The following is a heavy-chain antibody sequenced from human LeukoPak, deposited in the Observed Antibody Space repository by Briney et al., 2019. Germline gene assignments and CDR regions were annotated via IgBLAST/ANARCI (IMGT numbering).Heavy chain of an antibody. V-gene: IGHV3-20*04. CDR2: INWNGGST. J-gene: IGHJ4*01. CDR1: GFTFDDYG. D-gene: IGHD6-19*01. CDR3: ARSFGYMSSNGWYFDY. Sequence: GGSLRLSCAASGFTFDDYGMSWVRQAPGKWLEWVSGINWNGGSTGYADSVKGRFTISRDNAKNSLYLQMNSLRAEDTAFYYCARSFGYMSSNGWYFDYWGQEPWSPSPQ.